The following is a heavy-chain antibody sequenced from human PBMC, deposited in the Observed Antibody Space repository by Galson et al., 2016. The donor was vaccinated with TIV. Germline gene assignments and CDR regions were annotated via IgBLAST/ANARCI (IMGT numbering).Heavy chain of an antibody. CDR2: LSGGATNT. CDR3: AKDRGYFEGFDH. Sequence: SLRLSCAASGFRFNEYEVSWVRQAPGKGLEWVSALSGGATNTYYSDPVKGRFTISRDNSQNKVFLEMDSLRVDDTAVYYCAKDRGYFEGFDHWGPGTLVTVSS. CDR1: GFRFNEYE. J-gene: IGHJ4*02. D-gene: IGHD6-25*01. V-gene: IGHV3-23*01.